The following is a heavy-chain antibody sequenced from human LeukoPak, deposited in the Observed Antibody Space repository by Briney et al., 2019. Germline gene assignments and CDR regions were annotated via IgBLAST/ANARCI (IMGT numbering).Heavy chain of an antibody. CDR3: AELGITMIGGV. CDR1: GFTFSSYE. J-gene: IGHJ6*04. D-gene: IGHD3-10*02. V-gene: IGHV3-48*03. Sequence: GGSLRPSCAASGFTFSSYEMNWIRQAPGKGLEWVSYISSSGSTIYYADSVKGRFTISRDNAKNSLYLQMNSLRAEDTAVYYCAELGITMIGGVWGKGTTVTISS. CDR2: ISSSGSTI.